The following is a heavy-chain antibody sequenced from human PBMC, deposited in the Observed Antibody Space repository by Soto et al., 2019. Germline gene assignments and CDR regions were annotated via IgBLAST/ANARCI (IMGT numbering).Heavy chain of an antibody. CDR3: ARGAWLAVAGTGNWYFDL. CDR1: GYTFTSYD. CDR2: MNPNSGNT. D-gene: IGHD6-19*01. Sequence: QVQLVQSGAEVKKPGASVKVSCKASGYTFTSYDINWVRQATGQGLEWMGWMNPNSGNTGYAQKYQRRGTMTRNTSTSTAYMELRSMRSEDTAVYYCARGAWLAVAGTGNWYFDLWGRGTLVTVSS. V-gene: IGHV1-8*01. J-gene: IGHJ2*01.